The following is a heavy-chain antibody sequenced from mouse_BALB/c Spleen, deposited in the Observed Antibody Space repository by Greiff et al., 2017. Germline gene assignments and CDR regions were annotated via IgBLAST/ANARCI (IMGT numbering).Heavy chain of an antibody. Sequence: EVQRVESGGGLVKPGGSLKLSCAASGFTFSSYAMSWVRQTPEKRLEWVASISSGGSTYYPDSVKGRFTISRDNARNILYLQMSSLRSEDTAMYYCASHYDYDYFDYWGQGTTLTVSS. CDR2: ISSGGST. V-gene: IGHV5-6-5*01. CDR3: ASHYDYDYFDY. J-gene: IGHJ2*01. CDR1: GFTFSSYA. D-gene: IGHD2-4*01.